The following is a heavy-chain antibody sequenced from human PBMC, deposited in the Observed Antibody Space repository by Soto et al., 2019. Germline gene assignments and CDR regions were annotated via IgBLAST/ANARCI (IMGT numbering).Heavy chain of an antibody. CDR2: IFSNDEK. J-gene: IGHJ4*02. CDR3: ARTLVDTAMAYYFDY. CDR1: GFSLSNARMG. D-gene: IGHD5-18*01. Sequence: SGPTLVNPTETLTLTRTVSGFSLSNARMGVSWIRQPPGKALEWLAHIFSNDEKSYSTSLKSRLTISKDTSKSQVVLTMTNMDPVDTATYYCARTLVDTAMAYYFDYWGQGTLVTVSS. V-gene: IGHV2-26*01.